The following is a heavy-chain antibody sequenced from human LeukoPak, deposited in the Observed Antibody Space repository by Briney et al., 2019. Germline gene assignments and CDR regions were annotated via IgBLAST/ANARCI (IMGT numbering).Heavy chain of an antibody. V-gene: IGHV3-30*04. CDR3: ARPSPPGDGYNPPDH. CDR1: GFNFDNFA. J-gene: IGHJ4*02. CDR2: ISHDRRTK. Sequence: PGKSLTLSCVVSGFNFDNFAMHWVRQPLGKGLEWVAVISHDRRTKYYADSMKGRITISRDNSKNTLFLQMNNLRSEDTAVYFCARPSPPGDGYNPPDHWGQGTLVTVSS. D-gene: IGHD5-24*01.